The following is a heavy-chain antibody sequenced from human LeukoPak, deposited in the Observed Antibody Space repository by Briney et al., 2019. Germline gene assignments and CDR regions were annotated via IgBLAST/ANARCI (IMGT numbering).Heavy chain of an antibody. CDR3: ARVGNYGGAFDI. J-gene: IGHJ3*02. CDR1: GFTFSSYA. CDR2: ISYDGSNK. V-gene: IGHV3-30-3*01. Sequence: GRSLRLSCAASGFTFSSYAMHWVRQAPGKGLEWVAVISYDGSNKYYADSVKGRFTISRDNSKNTLYLQMNSLRAEDTAVYYCARVGNYGGAFDIWGQGTMVTVSS. D-gene: IGHD3-10*01.